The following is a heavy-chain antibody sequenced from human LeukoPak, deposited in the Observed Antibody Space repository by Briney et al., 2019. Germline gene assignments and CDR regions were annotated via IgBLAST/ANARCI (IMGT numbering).Heavy chain of an antibody. Sequence: PSGTLSLTCAVSGGSISSSDWWSWVRQPPGKGLEWLGQIYYSRSTNYNPSLKSRVTISVDKSKNQFSLKLSSVTAADTAVYYCARVSGSYFDYWGQGTLFSLSS. J-gene: IGHJ4*02. CDR1: GGSISSSDW. D-gene: IGHD6-19*01. V-gene: IGHV4-4*02. CDR3: ARVSGSYFDY. CDR2: IYYSRST.